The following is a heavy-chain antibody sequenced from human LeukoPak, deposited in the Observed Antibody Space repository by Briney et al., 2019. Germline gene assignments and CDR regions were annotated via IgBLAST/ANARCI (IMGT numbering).Heavy chain of an antibody. CDR3: VREDTPATANY. V-gene: IGHV3-74*01. CDR1: GNYW. CDR2: ISSDGSWT. J-gene: IGHJ4*02. D-gene: IGHD2-21*02. Sequence: TGGSLRLSCAASGNYWMHWVRQAPGKGLVWVSHISSDGSWTSYADSVKGRFTISKDNAKNTVYLQMNSLRPGDTAVYYCVREDTPATANYWGQGTLVTISS.